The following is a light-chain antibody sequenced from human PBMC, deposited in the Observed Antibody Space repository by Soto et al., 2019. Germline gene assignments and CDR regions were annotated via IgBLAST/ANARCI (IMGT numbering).Light chain of an antibody. CDR2: DAS. CDR1: RSISNW. V-gene: IGKV1-5*01. Sequence: DIQMTQPPATLSASVGDRVTIACRAPRSISNWLAWYQQKPGKAPRLLIYDASNLDRGVPARLSGSGSVTEFSLTISSLQADDVGTYYCQQYNSYSPTFGLGTKVEIK. CDR3: QQYNSYSPT. J-gene: IGKJ1*01.